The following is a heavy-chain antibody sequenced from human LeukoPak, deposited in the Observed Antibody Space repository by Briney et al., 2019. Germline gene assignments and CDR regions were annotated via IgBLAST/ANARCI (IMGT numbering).Heavy chain of an antibody. Sequence: PGGSLRLSCAASGFTFSSYAMHWVRQAPGKGLEWVAVISYDGNNKFYADSVKGRFTISRDNSKNTLYLQMNSLRAEDTAVYYCARGSSNWPNWFDPWGQGTLVTVSS. D-gene: IGHD6-13*01. CDR3: ARGSSNWPNWFDP. CDR1: GFTFSSYA. CDR2: ISYDGNNK. J-gene: IGHJ5*02. V-gene: IGHV3-30-3*01.